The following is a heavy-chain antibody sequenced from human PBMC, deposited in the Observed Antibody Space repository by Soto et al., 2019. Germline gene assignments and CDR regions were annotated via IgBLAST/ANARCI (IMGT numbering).Heavy chain of an antibody. CDR2: IYPGDSDT. CDR1: GYSFTSYW. V-gene: IGHV5-51*01. CDR3: ARQGRSPAGYYYYGMDV. D-gene: IGHD2-2*01. Sequence: GESLKISCKGSGYSFTSYWIGWVRQMPGKGLEWMGIIYPGDSDTRYSPSFQGQVTISADKSIGTAYLQWSSLKASDTAMYYCARQGRSPAGYYYYGMDVWGQGTTVTVSS. J-gene: IGHJ6*02.